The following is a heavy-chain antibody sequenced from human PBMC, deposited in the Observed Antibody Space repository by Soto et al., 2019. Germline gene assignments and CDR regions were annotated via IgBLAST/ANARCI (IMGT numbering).Heavy chain of an antibody. V-gene: IGHV4-61*01. J-gene: IGHJ6*02. D-gene: IGHD3-10*01. CDR3: ARVSRGSNYYDGMDV. CDR1: GGSVSSGSYY. Sequence: QVQLQESGPGLVKPSETLSLTCTVSGGSVSSGSYYWSWIRQPPGKVLEWIGYIYYSGSTNYNPSLKSRVTISVDTSKNQFSLNLISVTAADTAVYYCARVSRGSNYYDGMDVWGQGTTVTVSS. CDR2: IYYSGST.